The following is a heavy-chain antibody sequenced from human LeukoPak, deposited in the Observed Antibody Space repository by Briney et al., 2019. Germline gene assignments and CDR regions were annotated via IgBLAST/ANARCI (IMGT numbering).Heavy chain of an antibody. CDR1: GFTFSDYY. D-gene: IGHD6-25*01. V-gene: IGHV3-11*05. CDR3: ERDPETWQAA. CDR2: ISSSTHYT. Sequence: GGSLRLSCAASGFTFSDYYMTWIRQAPGKGLEWVSYISSSTHYTNYADSVKGRFTISRDNAKNSLYLQMNSLRAEDTAVYYCERDPETWQAAWGQGTLVTVSS. J-gene: IGHJ4*02.